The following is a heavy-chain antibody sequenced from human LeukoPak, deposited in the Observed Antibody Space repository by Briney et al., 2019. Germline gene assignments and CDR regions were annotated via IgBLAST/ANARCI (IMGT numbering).Heavy chain of an antibody. CDR3: ARDGLAAEGYYYMDV. Sequence: GASVKVSCKASGYTFTSYYMHWVRQAPGQGLEWMGIINPSGGSTSYAQKFQGRVTMTRDTSTSTVYMELSSLRSEDTAVYYCARDGLAAEGYYYMDVWGKGTTVTVSS. J-gene: IGHJ6*03. V-gene: IGHV1-46*01. D-gene: IGHD6-13*01. CDR2: INPSGGST. CDR1: GYTFTSYY.